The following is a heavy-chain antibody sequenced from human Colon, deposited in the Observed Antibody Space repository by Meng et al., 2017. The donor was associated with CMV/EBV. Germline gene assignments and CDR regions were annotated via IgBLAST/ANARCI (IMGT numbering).Heavy chain of an antibody. CDR1: GSTFTATH. V-gene: IGHV1-2*02. J-gene: IGHJ4*02. D-gene: IGHD6-13*01. CDR3: VRESWYFDF. CDR2: IYPQDGGT. Sequence: QVELEPSGNKLKKPGAPVKVSGNTSGSTFTATHLHGVRQAPGQGLECMGWIYPQDGGTYFAQKFQDSVILTRDTSITTAHMELSGLTSDDTAIYYCVRESWYFDFWGEGTLVTVSS.